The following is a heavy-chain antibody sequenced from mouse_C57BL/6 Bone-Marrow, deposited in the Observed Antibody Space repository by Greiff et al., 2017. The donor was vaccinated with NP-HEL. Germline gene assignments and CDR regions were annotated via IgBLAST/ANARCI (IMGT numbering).Heavy chain of an antibody. J-gene: IGHJ3*01. CDR1: GFTFSSYA. CDR2: ISDGGSYT. Sequence: VQVVESGGGLVKPGGSLKLSCAASGFTFSSYAMSWVRQTPEKRLEWVATISDGGSYTYYPDNVKGRFTISRDNAKNNLYLQMSHLKSEDTAMYYCARTYDGYPFAYWGQGTLVTVSA. D-gene: IGHD2-3*01. CDR3: ARTYDGYPFAY. V-gene: IGHV5-4*01.